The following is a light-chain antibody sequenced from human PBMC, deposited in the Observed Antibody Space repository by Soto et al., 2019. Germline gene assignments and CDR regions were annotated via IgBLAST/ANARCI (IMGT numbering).Light chain of an antibody. Sequence: EIVLTQSPGTLSLSPGERGTLSCRASQSVNSRNLAWYQRKPGQAPRLLIYGASNRAAGIPDRFSGSGSGTDFTLTISRLEPEDFAMYYCRQYGGSPTFGKGTKVDIK. V-gene: IGKV3-20*01. CDR1: QSVNSRN. J-gene: IGKJ1*01. CDR2: GAS. CDR3: RQYGGSPT.